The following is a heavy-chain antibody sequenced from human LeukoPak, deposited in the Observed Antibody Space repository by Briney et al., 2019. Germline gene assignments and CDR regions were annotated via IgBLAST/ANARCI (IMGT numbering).Heavy chain of an antibody. Sequence: GGSLRLSCAASGFTFSSYAMSWVRQAPGKGLEWVSAISGSGGSTYYADSVKGRFTISRDNSKSTLYMQMNSLRAADTAVYYCAKAFSYYYGSGSYFDYWGQGTLVTVSS. V-gene: IGHV3-23*01. CDR1: GFTFSSYA. CDR2: ISGSGGST. CDR3: AKAFSYYYGSGSYFDY. J-gene: IGHJ4*02. D-gene: IGHD3-10*01.